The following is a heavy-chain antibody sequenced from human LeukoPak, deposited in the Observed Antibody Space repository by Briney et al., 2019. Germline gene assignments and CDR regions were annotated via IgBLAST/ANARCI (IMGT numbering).Heavy chain of an antibody. Sequence: ASVKGSCKASGYTFTRHYIHWVRQAAGQGLEWMGKINPSGGDTDYAQKFQGRVTMTRDTSTNTVYMEVSSLRSEDTAVYYCARDATGATYWFDPCGQGTLVIVSS. CDR2: INPSGGDT. D-gene: IGHD1-1*01. V-gene: IGHV1-46*01. J-gene: IGHJ5*02. CDR3: ARDATGATYWFDP. CDR1: GYTFTRHY.